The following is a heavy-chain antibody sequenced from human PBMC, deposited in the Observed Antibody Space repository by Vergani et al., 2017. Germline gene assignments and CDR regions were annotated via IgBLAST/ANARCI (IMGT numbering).Heavy chain of an antibody. D-gene: IGHD6-13*01. V-gene: IGHV3-53*01. CDR1: GFTVSSNY. CDR2: IYSGGST. CDR3: ARGRSSSWYFGHCGMDV. Sequence: EVQLVESGGGLIQPGGSLRLSCAASGFTVSSNYMSWVRQAPGKGLEWVSVIYSGGSTYYADSVKGRFTISRDNSKNTLYLQMNSLRAEDTAVYYCARGRSSSWYFGHCGMDVWGQGTTVTVSS. J-gene: IGHJ6*02.